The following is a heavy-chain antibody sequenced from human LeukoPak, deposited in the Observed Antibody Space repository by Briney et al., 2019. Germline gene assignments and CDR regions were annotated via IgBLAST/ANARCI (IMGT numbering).Heavy chain of an antibody. J-gene: IGHJ4*02. CDR2: INPKSGGT. D-gene: IGHD3-3*01. CDR1: GYPFNIYY. Sequence: GASVTVSCKASGYPFNIYYVHWIRQAPGQGLEWMGWINPKSGGTNYAQKFQGRVTMTRDTSISTAYMELSRLRSDDTAVYYCARDAPLGGYYWRAVKYYFDYWGQGTLVTVSS. V-gene: IGHV1-2*02. CDR3: ARDAPLGGYYWRAVKYYFDY.